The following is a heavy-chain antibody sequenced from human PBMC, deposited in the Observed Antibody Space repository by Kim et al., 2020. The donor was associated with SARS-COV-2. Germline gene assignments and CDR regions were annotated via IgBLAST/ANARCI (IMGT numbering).Heavy chain of an antibody. V-gene: IGHV3-23*01. CDR2: ISGSGGST. D-gene: IGHD2-2*01. CDR3: AKDALNIVVVPAAPSDV. J-gene: IGHJ6*02. Sequence: GESLRLSCAASGFTFSSYAMSWVRQAPGKGLEWVSSISGSGGSTYYADSVKGRFTISRDNSKNTLYLQMNSLRAEDTAVYYCAKDALNIVVVPAAPSDVWGQGTTVTVSS. CDR1: GFTFSSYA.